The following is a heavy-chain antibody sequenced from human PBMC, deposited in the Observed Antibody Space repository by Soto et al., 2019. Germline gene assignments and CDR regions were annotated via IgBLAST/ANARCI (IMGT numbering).Heavy chain of an antibody. CDR2: TIPLFGTA. V-gene: IGHV1-69*13. CDR3: AQTLGSAVAGPGRFDL. CDR1: RGTFSTYA. J-gene: IGHJ2*01. D-gene: IGHD6-19*01. Sequence: QVQLVQSGAEVKKPGSSVKVSCKASRGTFSTYAINWVRQAPGQGLEWMGGTIPLFGTANYAQKFQGRVMITXAEITXXAYMDLSSLRSEDTAVYYCAQTLGSAVAGPGRFDLWGRGTLITVSS.